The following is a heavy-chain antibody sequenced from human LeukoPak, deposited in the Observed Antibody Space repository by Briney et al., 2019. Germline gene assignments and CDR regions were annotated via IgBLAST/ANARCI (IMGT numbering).Heavy chain of an antibody. CDR2: ISSSSAYI. V-gene: IGHV3-21*01. CDR3: ARVDYDVSTGYQNYFEF. Sequence: GGSLRLSCAALGFTFSSYSMNWVRQAPGKGLEWVSSISSSSAYINYADSVKGRFTISRDNAKNSLYLQMNSLRAEDTAVYYCARVDYDVSTGYQNYFEFWGQGTLVTVSS. J-gene: IGHJ4*02. CDR1: GFTFSSYS. D-gene: IGHD3-9*01.